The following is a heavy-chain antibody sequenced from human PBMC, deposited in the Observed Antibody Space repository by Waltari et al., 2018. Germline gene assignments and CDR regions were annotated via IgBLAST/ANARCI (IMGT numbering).Heavy chain of an antibody. CDR2: VNPRGGAT. CDR3: AREYCGGECRLFDF. CDR1: RNIITEHF. D-gene: IGHD2-21*01. J-gene: IGHJ4*02. V-gene: IGHV1-2*02. Sequence: LVQSGAEVMKPGASVKVSCQVSRNIITEHFIHWLRQAPGQGLEWMGWVNPRGGATNFAQRFRGRITVTWDTSLSTSYLGLSGLSSDDTAIYYCAREYCGGECRLFDFWGQGTLVTVSS.